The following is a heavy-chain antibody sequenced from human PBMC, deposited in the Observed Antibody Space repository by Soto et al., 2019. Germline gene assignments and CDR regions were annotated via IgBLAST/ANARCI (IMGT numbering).Heavy chain of an antibody. CDR3: AGDRGGHDFWIGYPTGWFDP. J-gene: IGHJ5*02. Sequence: QVHLVESGGGVVQPGRSLRLSCAASGFTFSNHVMHWVRQAPGKGLEWVAVISYDGSNQYYADAVKGRFSISRDNSENTLFLQMNSLKPEDTAVYYCAGDRGGHDFWIGYPTGWFDPWGQGTLVTVSS. D-gene: IGHD3-3*01. CDR2: ISYDGSNQ. CDR1: GFTFSNHV. V-gene: IGHV3-30-3*01.